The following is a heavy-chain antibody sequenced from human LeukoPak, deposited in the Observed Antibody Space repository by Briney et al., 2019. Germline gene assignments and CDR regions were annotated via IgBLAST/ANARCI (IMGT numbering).Heavy chain of an antibody. CDR3: AREFPGEGDLFAY. CDR2: IYPGDSDT. V-gene: IGHV5-51*01. D-gene: IGHD2-21*02. CDR1: GYSFSDYW. Sequence: GESLKISCKGSGYSFSDYWIGWVRQPPGKGLEWMGIIYPGDSDTRYSPSFQGQVTISADKSITTAYRQWSGLKASDTAIYYGAREFPGEGDLFAYWGQGTLVTVSS. J-gene: IGHJ4*02.